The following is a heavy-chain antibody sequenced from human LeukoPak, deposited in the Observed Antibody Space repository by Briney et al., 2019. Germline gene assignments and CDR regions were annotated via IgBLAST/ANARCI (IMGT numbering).Heavy chain of an antibody. J-gene: IGHJ4*02. CDR2: IGVDGRAT. D-gene: IGHD3-9*01. V-gene: IGHV3-23*01. CDR3: ARMARYFDWLSLGYYFDY. CDR1: GFTFSTYS. Sequence: GGSLRLSCAASGFTFSTYSMTWVRQAPGKGLEWVSVIGVDGRATDFADSVKGRFTISRDNSKNTLSLQMSSLRAEDTAVYYCARMARYFDWLSLGYYFDYWGQGTLVTVSS.